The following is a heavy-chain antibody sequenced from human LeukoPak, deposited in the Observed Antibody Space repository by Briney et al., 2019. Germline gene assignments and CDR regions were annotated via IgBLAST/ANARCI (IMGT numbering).Heavy chain of an antibody. J-gene: IGHJ2*01. CDR1: GFTFSDYY. CDR2: ISSSSSYT. V-gene: IGHV3-11*06. D-gene: IGHD2-21*02. CDR3: ARGTYCGGDCPSPTNWYFDL. Sequence: GGSLRLSCAASGFTFSDYYMSWIRQAPGKGLEWVSYISSSSSYTNYADSVKGRFTISRDNAKNSLYLQMNSLRAEDTAVYYCARGTYCGGDCPSPTNWYFDLWGRSTPVTVSS.